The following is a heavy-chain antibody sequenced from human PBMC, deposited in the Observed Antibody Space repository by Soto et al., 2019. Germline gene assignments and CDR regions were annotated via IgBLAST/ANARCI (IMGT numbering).Heavy chain of an antibody. V-gene: IGHV1-69*13. CDR3: ARNPLRLYYFDY. Sequence: SVKVSCKASGGTFSSYAISWVRQAPGQGLEWMGGIIPIFGTANYAQKFQGRVTIAADESTSTAYMELSSLRSEDTAVYYCARNPLRLYYFDYWGQGTLVTVSS. CDR2: IIPIFGTA. J-gene: IGHJ4*02. CDR1: GGTFSSYA.